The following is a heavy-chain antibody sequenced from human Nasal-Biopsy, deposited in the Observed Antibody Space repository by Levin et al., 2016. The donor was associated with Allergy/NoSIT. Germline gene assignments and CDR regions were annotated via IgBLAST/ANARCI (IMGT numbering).Heavy chain of an antibody. J-gene: IGHJ3*02. V-gene: IGHV3-30*04. D-gene: IGHD3-3*01. CDR3: ARERPGVEEHDALDI. CDR2: ISQDGSNK. CDR1: GFTFASYP. Sequence: GGSLRLSCAVSGFTFASYPMHWVRQSPGKGLEWVAVISQDGSNKYYADSVKGRFTISRDNAKNTLYMQMNSLRGEDTAMYFCARERPGVEEHDALDIWGQGTMVTVSS.